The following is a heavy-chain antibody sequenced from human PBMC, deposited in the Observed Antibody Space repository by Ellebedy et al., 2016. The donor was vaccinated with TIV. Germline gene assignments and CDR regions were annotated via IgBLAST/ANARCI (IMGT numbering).Heavy chain of an antibody. D-gene: IGHD1-14*01. CDR3: ARVSRTRYYFDY. CDR1: GGSISDSDYY. J-gene: IGHJ4*02. CDR2: IYFAGNT. V-gene: IGHV4-39*07. Sequence: MPSETLSLTCSVSGGSISDSDYYWGWIRQPPGKGLECIGSIYFAGNTFYSPSLTSRVSMSVDTSKNQFSLHLTSVTAADTAVHYCARVSRTRYYFDYWGQGILVTVSS.